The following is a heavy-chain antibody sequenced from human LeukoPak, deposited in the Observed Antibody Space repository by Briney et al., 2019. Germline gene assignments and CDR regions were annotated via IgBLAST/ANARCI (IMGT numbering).Heavy chain of an antibody. CDR2: ISSSSSYI. CDR1: GFTFSSYS. CDR3: ARDLVEYYYDSSGYYYFDY. J-gene: IGHJ4*02. V-gene: IGHV3-21*01. D-gene: IGHD3-22*01. Sequence: GGSLRLSCAASGFTFSSYSMNWVRQAPGKGLEWVSSISSSSSYIYYADSVKGRFTISRDNAKNSLYLQMNSLRAEATAVYYCARDLVEYYYDSSGYYYFDYWGQGTLVTVSS.